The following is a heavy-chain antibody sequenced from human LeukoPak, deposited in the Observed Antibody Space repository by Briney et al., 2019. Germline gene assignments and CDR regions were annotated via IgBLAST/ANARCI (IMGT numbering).Heavy chain of an antibody. CDR2: IYYSGST. V-gene: IGHV4-30-4*01. CDR3: ALLNVDTAMVRAFDI. CDR1: AGSISSGDYY. Sequence: PSQTLSLTCTVSAGSISSGDYYWRWLRQPPGTGLQWLGSIYYSGSTYHNPSLKSRVTISVDTSKNQFSLKLSSVTAADTAVYYCALLNVDTAMVRAFDIWGQGTMVTVSS. D-gene: IGHD5-18*01. J-gene: IGHJ3*02.